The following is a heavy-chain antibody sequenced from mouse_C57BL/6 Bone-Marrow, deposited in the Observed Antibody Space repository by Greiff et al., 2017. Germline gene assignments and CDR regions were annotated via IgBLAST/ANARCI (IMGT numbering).Heavy chain of an antibody. V-gene: IGHV1-20*01. CDR3: ARCPDYDYAMDY. J-gene: IGHJ4*01. D-gene: IGHD2-4*01. CDR2: INPYNGDT. Sequence: EVKLVESGPELVKPGDSVKISCKASGYSFTGYFMNWVMQSHGKSLEWIGRINPYNGDTFYNQKFKGKATLTVDKSSSTAHMELRSLTSEDSAVYYCARCPDYDYAMDYWGQGTSVTVSS. CDR1: GYSFTGYF.